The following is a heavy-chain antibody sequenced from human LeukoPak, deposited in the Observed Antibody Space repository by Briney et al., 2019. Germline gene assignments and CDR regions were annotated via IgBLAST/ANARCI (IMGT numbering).Heavy chain of an antibody. CDR1: GFTFSSYA. V-gene: IGHV3-23*01. CDR2: ISGSGGST. Sequence: GALRLSCAASGFTFSSYAMSWVRQAPGKGLEWVSAISGSGGSTYYADSVKGRFTISRDNSKNTLYLQMNSLRAEDTAVYYCASGVVPPNSFDYWGQGTLVTVSS. J-gene: IGHJ4*02. D-gene: IGHD2-2*01. CDR3: ASGVVPPNSFDY.